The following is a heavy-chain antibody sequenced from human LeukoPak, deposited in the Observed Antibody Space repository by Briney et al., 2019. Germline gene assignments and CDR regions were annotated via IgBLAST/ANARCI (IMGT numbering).Heavy chain of an antibody. J-gene: IGHJ3*02. CDR3: ARERRAVNAFDI. D-gene: IGHD4-11*01. CDR2: ISGSSYYI. V-gene: IGHV3-21*01. Sequence: GGSLRLSCAASGFTFSSYTVNWIRQAPGKGLEWVSSISGSSYYIYYADSVRGRFTISRDNAKNSAYLQMNSLRAGDTAVYYCARERRAVNAFDIWGQGTMVTVSS. CDR1: GFTFSSYT.